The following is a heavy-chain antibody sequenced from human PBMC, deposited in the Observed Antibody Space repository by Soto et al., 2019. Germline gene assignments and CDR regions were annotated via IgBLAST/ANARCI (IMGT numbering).Heavy chain of an antibody. V-gene: IGHV1-18*01. CDR1: GYTFTGYG. J-gene: IGHJ4*02. D-gene: IGHD6-19*01. Sequence: GASVKVSCKASGYTFTGYGISWVRRAPGQGLEWMGWISAYNGNTNYAQKLQGRVTMTTDTSTSTAYMELRSLRSDDTAVYYCARDQAADSIAVAGQFDYWGQGTLVTVSS. CDR2: ISAYNGNT. CDR3: ARDQAADSIAVAGQFDY.